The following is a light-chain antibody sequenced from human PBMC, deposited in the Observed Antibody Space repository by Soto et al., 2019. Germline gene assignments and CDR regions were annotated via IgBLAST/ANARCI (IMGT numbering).Light chain of an antibody. CDR1: SSDVGGYNY. J-gene: IGLJ2*01. V-gene: IGLV2-8*01. Sequence: QSALTQPPSASGSPGQSVTICCTGTSSDVGGYNYVSWYQQHPGKAPKLMIYEVTKRPSGVPDRFSGSKSDNTASLTVSGLQAEDEADYYCSSYAGSNFEVFGVGTKLTVL. CDR3: SSYAGSNFEV. CDR2: EVT.